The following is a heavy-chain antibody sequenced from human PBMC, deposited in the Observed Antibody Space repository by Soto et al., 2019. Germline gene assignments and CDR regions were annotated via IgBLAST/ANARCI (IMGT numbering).Heavy chain of an antibody. CDR1: GFTFSNYA. Sequence: EVQLLESGGGLVQPGGSLRLSCAASGFTFSNYAMSWVRQAPGKGLEWVSGISGSGANTHYAASVKGRFTISRDNSKNTPYLQMNSLKAEDPAVYYCVHGWNDYAYGMDVWGQGTTVTVSS. CDR3: VHGWNDYAYGMDV. CDR2: ISGSGANT. J-gene: IGHJ6*02. V-gene: IGHV3-23*01. D-gene: IGHD1-1*01.